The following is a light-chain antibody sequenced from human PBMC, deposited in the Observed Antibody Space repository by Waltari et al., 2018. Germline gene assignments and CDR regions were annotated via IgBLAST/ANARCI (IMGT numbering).Light chain of an antibody. CDR2: EDN. CDR3: QSLDSSHVV. Sequence: FMLTQPHSVSESPGKTVTISCTRSSGNIATNYVQWYQQRPGSAPTKVIYEDNQRPSGVPYRFSGSIDSSSNSASLIISGLKAEDEADYYCQSLDSSHVVFGGGTKLTVL. CDR1: SGNIATNY. V-gene: IGLV6-57*03. J-gene: IGLJ2*01.